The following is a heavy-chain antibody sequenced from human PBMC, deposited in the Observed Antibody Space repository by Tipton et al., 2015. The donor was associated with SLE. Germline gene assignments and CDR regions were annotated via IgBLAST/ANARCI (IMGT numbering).Heavy chain of an antibody. D-gene: IGHD1-20*01. CDR2: IYHSGST. Sequence: TLSLTCAVSGGSISSGGYSWSWIRQQPGKGLEWIGYIYHSGSTYYNPSLKSRVSISVDRSKNQFSLKLSSVTAADTAVYYCARARSLITGTTGGTFDYWGQGTLVTVSS. CDR3: ARARSLITGTTGGTFDY. V-gene: IGHV4-30-2*01. J-gene: IGHJ4*02. CDR1: GGSISSGGYS.